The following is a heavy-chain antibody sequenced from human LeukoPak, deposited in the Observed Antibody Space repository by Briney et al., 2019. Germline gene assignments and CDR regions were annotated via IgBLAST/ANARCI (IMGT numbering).Heavy chain of an antibody. CDR3: ASHGPAAIPPDY. CDR2: IYPGDSDT. J-gene: IGHJ4*02. V-gene: IGHV5-51*01. D-gene: IGHD2-2*01. Sequence: GESLKISCKGSGYRFTNNWTGWVRQMPGKGLEWMGIIYPGDSDTRYSPSFQGQVTISADKSINTAYLQWSSLKASDTAMYFCASHGPAAIPPDYWGQGTLVTVSS. CDR1: GYRFTNNW.